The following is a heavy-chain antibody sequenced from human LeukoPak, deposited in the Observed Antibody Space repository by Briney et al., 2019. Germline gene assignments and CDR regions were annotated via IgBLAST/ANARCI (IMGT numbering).Heavy chain of an antibody. CDR1: GYTLTDYY. CDR3: ARDWWVAAAGDY. D-gene: IGHD6-13*01. V-gene: IGHV1-2*02. Sequence: ASVKVSCKASGYTLTDYYLHWVRQAPGQGLEWMGWINPNSGGTNYAQKFQGRVTMTRDTSISTPYMELSRLRSDDTAVYYCARDWWVAAAGDYWGQGTLVTVSS. J-gene: IGHJ4*02. CDR2: INPNSGGT.